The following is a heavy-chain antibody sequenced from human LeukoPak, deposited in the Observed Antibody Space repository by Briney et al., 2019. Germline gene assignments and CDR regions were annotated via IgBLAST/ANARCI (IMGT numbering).Heavy chain of an antibody. V-gene: IGHV4-59*12. CDR3: AREVRPDYVWGNLGAFDI. J-gene: IGHJ3*02. CDR1: GGSIRSYY. D-gene: IGHD3-16*01. Sequence: SETLSLTCTVSGGSIRSYYWSWIRQPPGKGLEWIGYIYYSGSTYYNPSLKSRVTISVDTSKNQFSLKLSSVTAADTAVYYCAREVRPDYVWGNLGAFDIWGQGTMVTVSS. CDR2: IYYSGST.